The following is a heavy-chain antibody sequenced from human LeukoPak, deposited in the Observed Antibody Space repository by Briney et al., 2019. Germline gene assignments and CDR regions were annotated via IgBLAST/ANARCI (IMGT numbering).Heavy chain of an antibody. CDR3: ARGGYYYDSSGHPLPGYYFDY. J-gene: IGHJ4*02. V-gene: IGHV4-34*01. CDR2: INHSGST. Sequence: TSETLSLTCAVYGGSFSGYYWSWIRQPPGKGLEWIGEINHSGSTNYNPSLKSRVTISVDTSKNQFSLKLSSVTAADTAVYYCARGGYYYDSSGHPLPGYYFDYWGQGTLVTVSS. D-gene: IGHD3-22*01. CDR1: GGSFSGYY.